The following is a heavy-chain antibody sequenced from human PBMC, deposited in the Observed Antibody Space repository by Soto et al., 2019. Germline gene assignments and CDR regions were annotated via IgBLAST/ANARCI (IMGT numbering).Heavy chain of an antibody. D-gene: IGHD6-6*01. CDR2: IYYSGST. J-gene: IGHJ5*02. V-gene: IGHV4-4*02. Sequence: QSPGKGLEWIGGIYYSGSTNFNPSLRSRVSISVDKSKNQFSLKLSSVTAADTAVYYCARASIAARGWFDPWGQGTLVTVS. CDR3: ARASIAARGWFDP.